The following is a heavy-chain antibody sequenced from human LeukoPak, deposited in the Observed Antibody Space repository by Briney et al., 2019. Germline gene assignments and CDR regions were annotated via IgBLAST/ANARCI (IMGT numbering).Heavy chain of an antibody. Sequence: PGGSLRLSCAASGFTFSSYSMNWVRQAPGKGLEWVSSISRSSSYIYYADSLKGRFTITRDNAKISLYLQMNSLRAEDTAVYYCARAAQSRSTKDYYYMDVWGKGTTVNVSS. V-gene: IGHV3-21*01. D-gene: IGHD6-6*01. CDR2: ISRSSSYI. CDR3: ARAAQSRSTKDYYYMDV. CDR1: GFTFSSYS. J-gene: IGHJ6*03.